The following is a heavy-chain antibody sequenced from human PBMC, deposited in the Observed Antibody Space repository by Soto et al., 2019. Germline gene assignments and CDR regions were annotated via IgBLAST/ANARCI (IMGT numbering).Heavy chain of an antibody. D-gene: IGHD3-10*01. Sequence: GGSLRLSCAASGFTFSSYAMSWVRQAPGKGLEWVAAISGSGGSTYSADSVNGRFTISRDNSKNTLYLQMNSLRAEDTAVYYCAKIAGFGPPFHFDYWGQGTLVTVSS. CDR1: GFTFSSYA. J-gene: IGHJ4*02. CDR3: AKIAGFGPPFHFDY. V-gene: IGHV3-23*01. CDR2: ISGSGGST.